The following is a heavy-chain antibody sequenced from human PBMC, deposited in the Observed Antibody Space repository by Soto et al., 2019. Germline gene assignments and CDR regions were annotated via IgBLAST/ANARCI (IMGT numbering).Heavy chain of an antibody. CDR3: ARSLGGDSGGHYSSYYAMDV. CDR1: GYSFTTYW. CDR2: IATRDSYV. V-gene: IGHV5-10-1*01. Sequence: PGACLKISCQASGYSFTTYWISWVRQMPGKGLEWMGRIATRDSYVTYIPSFHGHVSISIDKSINTAYLQWSSLKASDTAMYYCARSLGGDSGGHYSSYYAMDVWGQGTTVTVSS. J-gene: IGHJ6*02. D-gene: IGHD2-15*01.